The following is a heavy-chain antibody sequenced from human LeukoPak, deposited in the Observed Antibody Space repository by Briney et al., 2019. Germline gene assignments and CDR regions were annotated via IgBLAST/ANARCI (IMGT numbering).Heavy chain of an antibody. V-gene: IGHV3-30*02. Sequence: GGSLRLSCAASGFTFRSYGMHWVRQAPGKGLEWVAFVRYDGNNKYYADSVKGRFTISRDNSKNTLYLQMNSLRAEDTAVYYCAKGSGYGDESLVFDYWGQGTLVTVSS. J-gene: IGHJ4*02. CDR3: AKGSGYGDESLVFDY. CDR1: GFTFRSYG. CDR2: VRYDGNNK. D-gene: IGHD4-17*01.